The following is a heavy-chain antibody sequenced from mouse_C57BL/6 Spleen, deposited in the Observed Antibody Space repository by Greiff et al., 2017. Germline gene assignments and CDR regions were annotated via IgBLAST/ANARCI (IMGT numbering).Heavy chain of an antibody. J-gene: IGHJ2*01. Sequence: EVQLVESGGDLVKPGGSLKLSCAASGFTFSSYGMSWVRQTPDKRLEWVATISSGGSYTYYPDSVKGRFTISRDNAKNTLYLQMSSLKSEDTAMYYCARHVGNSYFDYWGQGTTLTVSS. CDR2: ISSGGSYT. V-gene: IGHV5-6*01. CDR3: ARHVGNSYFDY. D-gene: IGHD2-1*01. CDR1: GFTFSSYG.